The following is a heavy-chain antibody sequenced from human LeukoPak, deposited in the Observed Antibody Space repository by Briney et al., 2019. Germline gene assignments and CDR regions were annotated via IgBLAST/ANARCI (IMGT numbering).Heavy chain of an antibody. D-gene: IGHD1-7*01. J-gene: IGHJ3*02. V-gene: IGHV3-64*01. CDR3: ARGGGYNWNWGYAFDI. CDR1: RFTFYNYA. Sequence: PGGSLRLSCAASRFTFYNYAMYWVRQAPGKGMEYVSAINSIGGRTNYANSLKDSFTISRDISKNPLYLQMGSLRVEDMAVYYGARGGGYNWNWGYAFDIWGQGTMVTVSS. CDR2: INSIGGRT.